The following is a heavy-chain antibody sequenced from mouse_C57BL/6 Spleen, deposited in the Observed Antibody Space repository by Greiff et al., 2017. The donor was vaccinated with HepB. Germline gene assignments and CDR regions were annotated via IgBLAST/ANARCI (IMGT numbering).Heavy chain of an antibody. D-gene: IGHD1-1*01. Sequence: QVHVKQSGAELVRPGASVKLSCKASGYTFTDYYINWVKQRPGQGLEWIARIYPGSGNTYYNEKFKGKATLTAEKSSSTAYMQLSSLTSEDSAVYFCARSGGSSWYFDVWGTGTTVTVSS. CDR1: GYTFTDYY. J-gene: IGHJ1*03. CDR2: IYPGSGNT. CDR3: ARSGGSSWYFDV. V-gene: IGHV1-76*01.